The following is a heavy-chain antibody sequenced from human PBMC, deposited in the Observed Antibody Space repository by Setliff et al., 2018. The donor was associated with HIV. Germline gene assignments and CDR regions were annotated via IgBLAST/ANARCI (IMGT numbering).Heavy chain of an antibody. V-gene: IGHV4-59*13. CDR3: ARGGPNWFDP. D-gene: IGHD3-16*01. CDR1: GASISGYY. CDR2: IHYTGST. J-gene: IGHJ5*02. Sequence: SETLSLTCTVSGASISGYYWSWIRQPPGKELQWIGYIHYTGSTNYNPSLQSRINVSLDMSKSQFSLKLSSVTAADTAFYYCARGGPNWFDPWGPGTLVTVSS.